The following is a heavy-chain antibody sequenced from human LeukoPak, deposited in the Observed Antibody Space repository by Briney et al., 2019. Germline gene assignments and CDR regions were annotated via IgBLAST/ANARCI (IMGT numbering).Heavy chain of an antibody. Sequence: ASVTVSFKASGFSFTSFGVTWVRQAPGQGLEWMGWISTYTGVTHYAEKFEDRVTMSIDTSTTTAYMELRSLRYDDTAVYYCARDSDYSGNGNGDWFDPWGQGTVVTVSS. CDR2: ISTYTGVT. CDR3: ARDSDYSGNGNGDWFDP. J-gene: IGHJ5*02. CDR1: GFSFTSFG. D-gene: IGHD4-11*01. V-gene: IGHV1-18*04.